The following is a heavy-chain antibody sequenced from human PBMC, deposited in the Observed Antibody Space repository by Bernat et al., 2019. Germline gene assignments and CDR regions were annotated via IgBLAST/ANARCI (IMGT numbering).Heavy chain of an antibody. D-gene: IGHD2-21*02. CDR3: AKEAAFCGTGCYSLADC. V-gene: IGHV3-23*04. J-gene: IGHJ4*02. Sequence: EVQLVESGGGLVQPGGSLRVSCAASGFTFSSYSMIWVRQAPGKGLEWVALISGPGVTTTYAESVKGRFTISRDNSKNTLFLQMNSLRAEDTAVYYCAKEAAFCGTGCYSLADCWGQGTLVTVSS. CDR2: ISGPGVTT. CDR1: GFTFSSYS.